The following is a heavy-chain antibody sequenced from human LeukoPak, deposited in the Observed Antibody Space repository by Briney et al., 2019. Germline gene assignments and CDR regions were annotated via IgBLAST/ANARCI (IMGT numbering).Heavy chain of an antibody. CDR3: ARTGDGYSSFSYYYYMDV. V-gene: IGHV3-48*03. J-gene: IGHJ6*03. CDR1: GFTFSSYE. D-gene: IGHD5-24*01. Sequence: PGGSLRLSCAASGFTFSSYEMNWVRQAPGKGLEWVSYISTTSSTRYYADSVKGRFTISRDNAKKSLYLQVNSLRAEDTAVYYCARTGDGYSSFSYYYYMDVWGKGTTVSVSS. CDR2: ISTTSSTR.